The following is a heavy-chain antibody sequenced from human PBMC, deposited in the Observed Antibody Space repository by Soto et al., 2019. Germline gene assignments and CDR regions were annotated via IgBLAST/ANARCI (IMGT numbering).Heavy chain of an antibody. CDR3: AREGGESSDGLYYFDS. Sequence: RASVKVSCKASGGTFSSYAISWVRQAPGQGLEWMGGIIPIFGTANYAQKFQGRVTITADESTSTAYMELSSVTAADTAVYFCAREGGESSDGLYYFDSWGQGSLVTVSS. J-gene: IGHJ4*02. CDR2: IIPIFGTA. CDR1: GGTFSSYA. V-gene: IGHV1-69*13. D-gene: IGHD3-16*01.